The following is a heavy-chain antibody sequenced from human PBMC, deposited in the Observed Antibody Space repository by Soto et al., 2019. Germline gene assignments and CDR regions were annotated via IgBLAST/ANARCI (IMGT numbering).Heavy chain of an antibody. J-gene: IGHJ4*02. V-gene: IGHV3-21*01. CDR1: GFTFTRYS. CDR3: ARESEDLTSNFDY. Sequence: GGSLRLSCAASGFTFTRYSMNWVRQAPGKGLEWVSSISSTTNYIYYADSMKGRFTVSRDNAKNSVYLEMNSLSAKDTALYYCARESEDLTSNFDYWGQGTLVTVSS. CDR2: ISSTTNYI.